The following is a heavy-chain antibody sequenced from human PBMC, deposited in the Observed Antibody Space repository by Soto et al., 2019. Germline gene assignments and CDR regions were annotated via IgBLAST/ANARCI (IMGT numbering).Heavy chain of an antibody. D-gene: IGHD3-22*01. CDR3: ARVGPWFPYYYDSSPYTFENWFDP. V-gene: IGHV4-38-2*01. CDR1: GYSLSSGYY. Sequence: PSETLSLTCAVSGYSLSSGYYWGWLRHPPWKGLELIGSIYHGGSIYYNPSLNSRVTLSIDMTNNHVSLILNSVTAADTAVYYCARVGPWFPYYYDSSPYTFENWFDPWGQGTLVTVSS. J-gene: IGHJ5*02. CDR2: IYHGGSI.